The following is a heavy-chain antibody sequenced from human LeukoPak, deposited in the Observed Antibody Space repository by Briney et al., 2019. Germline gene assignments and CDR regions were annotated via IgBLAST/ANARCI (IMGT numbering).Heavy chain of an antibody. D-gene: IGHD2-21*01. J-gene: IGHJ4*02. CDR3: ARHRFASPLDS. CDR2: IFYTGDS. CDR1: GVSRSSSY. Sequence: SETLSLTCTVSGVSRSSSYWRWIRQPPGKGLEGIGYIFYTGDSNHNPSFKSRVSISLDTSKYQISLKLSSVTAADTAVYYCARHRFASPLDSWGQGTLVTVSS. V-gene: IGHV4-59*08.